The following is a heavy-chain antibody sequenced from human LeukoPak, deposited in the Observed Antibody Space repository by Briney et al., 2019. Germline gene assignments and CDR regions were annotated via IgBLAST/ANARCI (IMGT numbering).Heavy chain of an antibody. J-gene: IGHJ4*02. Sequence: PGGSLRLSCAASGFTFSNYAITWIRQAPGKGLEWVSEISGSGESAYYGDSVKGRFTISRDNSKNTLYLQMNSLRAGDTAVYYCAREHWDFDYWGQGTLVTVSS. D-gene: IGHD7-27*01. CDR1: GFTFSNYA. CDR2: ISGSGESA. V-gene: IGHV3-23*01. CDR3: AREHWDFDY.